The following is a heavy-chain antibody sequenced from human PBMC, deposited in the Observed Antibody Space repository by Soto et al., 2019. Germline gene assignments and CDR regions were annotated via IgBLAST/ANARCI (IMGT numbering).Heavy chain of an antibody. Sequence: GESLKISCKGSGYTFSNYWIAWVRQMPGKGLEWMGIIYPGDSDTTYSPSFQGQVTISADKSISTAYLQWSSLKASDTAIYFCARPGYCSRSGCSEFDYWGQGTQVTVSS. V-gene: IGHV5-51*01. CDR3: ARPGYCSRSGCSEFDY. CDR1: GYTFSNYW. J-gene: IGHJ4*02. D-gene: IGHD2-2*01. CDR2: IYPGDSDT.